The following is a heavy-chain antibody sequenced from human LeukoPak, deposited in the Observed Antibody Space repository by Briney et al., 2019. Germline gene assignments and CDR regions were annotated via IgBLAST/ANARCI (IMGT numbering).Heavy chain of an antibody. J-gene: IGHJ5*02. D-gene: IGHD2-15*01. CDR2: INSDGSST. CDR3: ARDGRSGPTNCFDP. V-gene: IGHV3-74*01. CDR1: GFTFSCYW. Sequence: GGSLRLSCAASGFTFSCYWMHWVRQAPGKGLVWVSRINSDGSSTSYADSVKGRFTISRDNAKNTLHLQMNSLRAEDTAMYYCARDGRSGPTNCFDPWGQGTLVTVSS.